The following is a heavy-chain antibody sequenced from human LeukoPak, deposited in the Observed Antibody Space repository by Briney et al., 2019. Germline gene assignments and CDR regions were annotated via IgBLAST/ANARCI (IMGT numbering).Heavy chain of an antibody. CDR1: GGSISSYY. V-gene: IGHV4-4*07. CDR2: IYASGST. CDR3: ARELFPQGANCFDP. Sequence: SETLSLTCTVSGGSISSYYWNWIRQPAGRGLEWIGRIYASGSTNYHPSLKSRVTMSVDTSKNQFSLKLSSVTAADTAVYYCARELFPQGANCFDPWGQGTLVTVSS. D-gene: IGHD3-10*02. J-gene: IGHJ5*02.